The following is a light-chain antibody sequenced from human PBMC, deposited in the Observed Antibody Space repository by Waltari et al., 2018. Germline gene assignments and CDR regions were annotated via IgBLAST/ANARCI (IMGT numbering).Light chain of an antibody. J-gene: IGLJ1*01. CDR2: ETS. CDR1: SSDFGGYNY. V-gene: IGLV2-14*01. Sequence: QSALTQPASVSGSPGQSITISCAGTSSDFGGYNYFSWYQQHPDEAPKLIIYETSKRPSGVSNRFSASKSGDTASLTISGLQAEDESDYYCTSYTSDNLYVFGSGTKVTVL. CDR3: TSYTSDNLYV.